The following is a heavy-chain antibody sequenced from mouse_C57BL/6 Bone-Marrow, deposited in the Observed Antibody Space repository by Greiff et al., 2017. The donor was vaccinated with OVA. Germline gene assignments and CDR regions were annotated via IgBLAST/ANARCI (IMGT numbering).Heavy chain of an antibody. Sequence: LVESGAELARPGASVKLSCKASGYTFTSYGISWVKQSTGQGLEWIGEIYPRSGNTYYNEKFKGKATLTANKSSSTAYMKLRSLTSEDSAVYFCARASFCGRRDYAMDYWGQGTSVTVSS. V-gene: IGHV1-81*01. CDR2: IYPRSGNT. CDR1: GYTFTSYG. D-gene: IGHD6-1*01. J-gene: IGHJ4*01. CDR3: ARASFCGRRDYAMDY.